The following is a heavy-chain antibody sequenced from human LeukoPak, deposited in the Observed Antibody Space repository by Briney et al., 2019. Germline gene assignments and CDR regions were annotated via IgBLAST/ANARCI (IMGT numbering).Heavy chain of an antibody. Sequence: ASVKVSCKVSGYTLTELSMHWVRQAPGKGLEWMGGFDPEDGETIYAQKLQGRVTMTEDTSTGTAYMELSSLRSEDTAVYYCATDSSGLFDYWGQGTLVTVSS. CDR2: FDPEDGET. D-gene: IGHD1-26*01. J-gene: IGHJ4*02. CDR3: ATDSSGLFDY. V-gene: IGHV1-24*01. CDR1: GYTLTELS.